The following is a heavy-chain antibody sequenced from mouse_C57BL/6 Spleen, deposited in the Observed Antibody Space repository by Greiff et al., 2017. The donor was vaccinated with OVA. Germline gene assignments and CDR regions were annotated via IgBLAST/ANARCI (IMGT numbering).Heavy chain of an antibody. Sequence: QVQLQQSGAELVRPGASVTLSCKASGYTFTDYEMHWVKQTPVHGLEWIGAIDPETGGTAYNQKFKGKAILTADKSSSTAYMELRSLTSEDSAVYYCTRVIYYGSFAYWGQGTLVTVSA. CDR1: GYTFTDYE. CDR2: IDPETGGT. CDR3: TRVIYYGSFAY. D-gene: IGHD1-1*01. V-gene: IGHV1-15*01. J-gene: IGHJ3*01.